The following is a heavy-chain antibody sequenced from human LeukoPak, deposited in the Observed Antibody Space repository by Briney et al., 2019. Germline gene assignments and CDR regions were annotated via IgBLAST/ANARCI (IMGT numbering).Heavy chain of an antibody. CDR3: AREDRGAAGT. CDR2: IYSGGST. D-gene: IGHD6-13*01. V-gene: IGHV3-53*01. Sequence: PGGSLRLSCAASGFTVSSNYMSWVRQAPGKGLEWVSVIYSGGSTYYADSVKGRFTISGDNSKNTVYLQMNSLRAEDTAVYYCAREDRGAAGTWGQGTLVTVPS. J-gene: IGHJ4*02. CDR1: GFTVSSNY.